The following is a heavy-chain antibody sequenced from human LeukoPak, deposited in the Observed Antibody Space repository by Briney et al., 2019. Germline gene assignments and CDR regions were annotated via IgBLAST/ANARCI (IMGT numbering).Heavy chain of an antibody. V-gene: IGHV1-46*01. CDR1: GYTFTSYY. Sequence: ASVKVPCKASGYTFTSYYMHWVRQASGQGLEWMGIINPSGGSTSYAQKFQGRVTMTRDTSTSTVYMGLSSLRSEDTAVYYCARDGLRGSGYYAVIDYWGQGTLVTVSS. CDR3: ARDGLRGSGYYAVIDY. J-gene: IGHJ4*02. CDR2: INPSGGST. D-gene: IGHD3-22*01.